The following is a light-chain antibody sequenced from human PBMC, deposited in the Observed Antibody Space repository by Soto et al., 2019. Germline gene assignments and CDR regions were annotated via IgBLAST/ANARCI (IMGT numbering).Light chain of an antibody. CDR3: QHYNSYSEA. J-gene: IGKJ1*01. CDR1: QTISSL. Sequence: DIQMTQSPSTLSGSVGDRVTITCRARQTISSLLAWYQQKPGKAPKLLIYKASTLKSGVPSRFSGSGSGTEFTLTISSLQPDDFATYYCQHYNSYSEAFGQGT. CDR2: KAS. V-gene: IGKV1-5*03.